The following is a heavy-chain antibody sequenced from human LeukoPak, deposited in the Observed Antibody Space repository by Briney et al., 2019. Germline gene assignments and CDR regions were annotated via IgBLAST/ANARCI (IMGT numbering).Heavy chain of an antibody. CDR2: ISISGEYT. J-gene: IGHJ4*02. D-gene: IGHD3-16*02. Sequence: GGSLRLSCVVSGLMFSNYDMSWVRQAPGRGLEWVSTISISGEYTYYPDSVKGRFTISRDNSKNTLYLQMNTLRAEDTAVYYCAYRTGFDYWGQGTLVTVSS. CDR1: GLMFSNYD. CDR3: AYRTGFDY. V-gene: IGHV3-23*01.